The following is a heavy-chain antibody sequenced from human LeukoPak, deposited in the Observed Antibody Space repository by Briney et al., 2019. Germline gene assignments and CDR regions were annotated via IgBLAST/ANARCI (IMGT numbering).Heavy chain of an antibody. J-gene: IGHJ4*02. CDR1: GGSISRSY. CDR2: IYYSGST. V-gene: IGHV4-59*01. D-gene: IGHD3-22*01. CDR3: ARIFTDSGSYYSEY. Sequence: SETLSLTCTVSGGSISRSYWSWIRQPPGKGLEWIGYIYYSGSTNYNPSLKSRVTISVDTSKNQFSLKLTSVSAAGTAVYYCARIFTDSGSYYSEYWGQGTLVTVSS.